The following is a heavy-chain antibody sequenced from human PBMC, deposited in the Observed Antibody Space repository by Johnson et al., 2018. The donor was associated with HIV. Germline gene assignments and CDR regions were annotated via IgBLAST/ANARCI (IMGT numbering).Heavy chain of an antibody. D-gene: IGHD5-18*01. CDR3: ALDGRRGYSYDWGHDAFDI. V-gene: IGHV3-30*04. CDR2: ISYDGSDK. J-gene: IGHJ3*02. Sequence: QVQLVESGGGVVQPGRSLRLSCAASGFTFSSYAMHWVRQAPAKGLEWVAAISYDGSDKYHADSVKGRFTISRDNSKNTLYLQMNSLRAEDTAVYYCALDGRRGYSYDWGHDAFDIWGQGTMVTVSS. CDR1: GFTFSSYA.